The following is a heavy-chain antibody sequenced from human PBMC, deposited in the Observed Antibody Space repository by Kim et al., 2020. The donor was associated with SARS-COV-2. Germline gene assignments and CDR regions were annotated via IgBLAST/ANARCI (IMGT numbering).Heavy chain of an antibody. CDR2: INPNSGGT. Sequence: ASVKVSCKASGYSFTDYYVHWVRQAPGQGLEWMGWINPNSGGTKYARKFQGRVTMTTDTSISTAYMELSSLRSDDTAVYFCARALAYCRGGSCYPWGQGT. J-gene: IGHJ5*02. V-gene: IGHV1-2*02. CDR1: GYSFTDYY. CDR3: ARALAYCRGGSCYP. D-gene: IGHD2-15*01.